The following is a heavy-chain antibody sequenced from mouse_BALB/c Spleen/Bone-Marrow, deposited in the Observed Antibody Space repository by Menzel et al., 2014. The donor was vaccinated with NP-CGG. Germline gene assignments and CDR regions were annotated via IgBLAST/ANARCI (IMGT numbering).Heavy chain of an antibody. V-gene: IGHV1-14*01. CDR1: GYTLTSYI. Sequence: EVQLQESGPELVKPGASVKMSCKASGYTLTSYILHWVKQKPGQGLEWIGYINTYNDGTKYNEKFKGKATLTSDKFSSATYMELSSLTSEDSAVYYCARGGGHYFDYWGQGTTLTVSS. J-gene: IGHJ2*01. CDR3: ARGGGHYFDY. CDR2: INTYNDGT.